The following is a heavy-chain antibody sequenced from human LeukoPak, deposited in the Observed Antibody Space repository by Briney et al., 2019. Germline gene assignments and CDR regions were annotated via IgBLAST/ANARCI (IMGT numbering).Heavy chain of an antibody. D-gene: IGHD2-8*01. CDR3: VRGVTYMDV. CDR1: GYTFTIYY. Sequence: GASVKVSFKASGYTFTIYYIHWVRQAPGQGLEWMGWINGHSGGTNSAQRFQGRVTMTRDTSINTAYMELSSLTSDDTAVYYCVRGVTYMDVWGRGTTVTVSS. CDR2: INGHSGGT. J-gene: IGHJ6*03. V-gene: IGHV1-2*02.